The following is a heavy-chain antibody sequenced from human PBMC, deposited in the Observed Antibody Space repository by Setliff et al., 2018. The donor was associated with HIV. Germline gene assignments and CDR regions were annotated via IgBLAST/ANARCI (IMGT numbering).Heavy chain of an antibody. CDR3: ASNYCSAGSCYHDY. D-gene: IGHD2-15*01. Sequence: SETLSLTCTVSGDSLSSDYYYWTWIRQHPEKGLEWIGYIYYSGSTDYNPSLKSRVTISVDTSKNQFSLKLSSVTAADTAVYYCASNYCSAGSCYHDYWGQGTLVTVSS. J-gene: IGHJ4*02. CDR2: IYYSGST. V-gene: IGHV4-39*01. CDR1: GDSLSSDYYY.